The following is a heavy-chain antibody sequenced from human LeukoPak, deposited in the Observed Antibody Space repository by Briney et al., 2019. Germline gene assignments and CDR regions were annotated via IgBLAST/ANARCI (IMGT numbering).Heavy chain of an antibody. CDR3: ARGESSSWYD. J-gene: IGHJ4*02. V-gene: IGHV3-74*01. Sequence: PGGSLRLSCAASGFTFSPYRMHWVRQGPGKGLVWVSGMNSDGSSIAYADSVKGRFTISRDNAKNTLYLQMNSLRAEDTAAYYCARGESSSWYDWGQGTLVTVSS. CDR2: MNSDGSSI. CDR1: GFTFSPYR. D-gene: IGHD6-13*01.